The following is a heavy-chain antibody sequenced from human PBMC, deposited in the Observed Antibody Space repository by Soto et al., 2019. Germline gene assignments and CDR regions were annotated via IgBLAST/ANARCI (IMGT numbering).Heavy chain of an antibody. Sequence: SCKASGGTFSSYAISWIRQSPDKGLEWLGYVFYGGTDYNPSLGGRVSMSVETSKSQFSLKLTSVTVADTAVYYCASYRGALYFESWGPGILVTVSS. CDR2: VFYGGT. CDR3: ASYRGALYFES. D-gene: IGHD3-16*01. CDR1: GGTFSSYA. V-gene: IGHV4-59*01. J-gene: IGHJ4*02.